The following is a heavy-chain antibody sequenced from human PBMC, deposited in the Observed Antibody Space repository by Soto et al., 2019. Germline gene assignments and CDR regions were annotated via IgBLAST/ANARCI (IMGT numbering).Heavy chain of an antibody. CDR1: GGSISSYY. D-gene: IGHD3-22*01. CDR3: ARGHDSSGYYPGLNWFDP. Sequence: SETLSLTCTVSGGSISSYYWSWIRQPPGKGLEWIGFIYYSGSTNYNPSLKSRVTISVDTSKNQFSLKLSSVTAADTAVYYCARGHDSSGYYPGLNWFDPWGQGTLVTVSS. V-gene: IGHV4-59*01. J-gene: IGHJ5*02. CDR2: IYYSGST.